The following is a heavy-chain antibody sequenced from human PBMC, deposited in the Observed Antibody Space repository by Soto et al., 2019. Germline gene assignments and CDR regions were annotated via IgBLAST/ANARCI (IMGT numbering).Heavy chain of an antibody. CDR2: ISYDGSNK. D-gene: IGHD6-19*01. CDR1: GFSFSSYD. CDR3: AKDLWAGRGSGSPLDY. Sequence: QVQLVESGGGVVQPGGSLRVSCAASGFSFSSYDMHWVRQAPGKGLERVAGISYDGSNKHYADYVKGRFTISRDNSKNTLYLQMNRLRVEDTALYHCAKDLWAGRGSGSPLDYWGQGTLVTVSS. V-gene: IGHV3-30*18. J-gene: IGHJ4*02.